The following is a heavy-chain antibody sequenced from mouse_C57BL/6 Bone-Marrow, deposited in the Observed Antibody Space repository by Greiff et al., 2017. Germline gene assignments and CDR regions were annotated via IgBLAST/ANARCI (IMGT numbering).Heavy chain of an antibody. CDR1: GYTFTSYW. J-gene: IGHJ4*01. CDR3: ARESSGYAMDY. CDR2: IDPSDSYT. V-gene: IGHV1-69*01. D-gene: IGHD3-2*02. Sequence: QVQLQQPGAELVKPGASVKLSCKASGYTFTSYWMHWVKQRPGQGLEWIGEIDPSDSYTNYNQKFKGKSTLTVDKSSSTAYMQLSSLTSEDSAVYYCARESSGYAMDYWGQGTSVTVSS.